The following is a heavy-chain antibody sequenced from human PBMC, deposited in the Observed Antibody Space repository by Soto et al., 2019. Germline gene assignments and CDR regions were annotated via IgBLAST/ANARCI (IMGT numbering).Heavy chain of an antibody. J-gene: IGHJ5*02. Sequence: QITLKESGPTLVKPTQTLTLTCTFSGFSLSTSGVGVGWIRQPPGKALEWLALIYWDDDKRYSPSLKSRLTITXDXSXNXXVLTMTNMDPVDTATYYCAHRPEAAAGTGRNWFDPWGQGTLVTVSS. V-gene: IGHV2-5*02. CDR1: GFSLSTSGVG. D-gene: IGHD6-13*01. CDR3: AHRPEAAAGTGRNWFDP. CDR2: IYWDDDK.